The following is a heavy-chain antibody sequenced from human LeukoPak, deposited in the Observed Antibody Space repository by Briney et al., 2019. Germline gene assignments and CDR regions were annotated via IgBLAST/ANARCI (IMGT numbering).Heavy chain of an antibody. V-gene: IGHV4-34*01. CDR3: ARGWVDPIYHYYYGMDD. Sequence: SETLSLTCAVYGGSFSGYYWSWIRQPPGKGRECIAEINHSGSTNYNPSLKSRVTISVDTSKNQFSLKLSSVTAADTAVYYCARGWVDPIYHYYYGMDDWGQGTTVTVSS. CDR2: INHSGST. CDR1: GGSFSGYY. J-gene: IGHJ6*02. D-gene: IGHD3-3*01.